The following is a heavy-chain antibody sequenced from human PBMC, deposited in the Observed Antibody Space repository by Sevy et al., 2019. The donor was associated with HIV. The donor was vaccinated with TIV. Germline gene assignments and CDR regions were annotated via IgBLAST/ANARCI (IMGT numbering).Heavy chain of an antibody. CDR1: GGSVSNSRHY. CDR2: IYYTGDT. D-gene: IGHD2-2*01. Sequence: SETLSLSCSVSGGSVSNSRHYWAWIRQPPGKALEWIGNIYYTGDTHYKPSLKSHVTISVDTSKNQFYLKLTSVTASDTAFYYCARQRGPSVPDAQDSWGQGTLVTVSS. V-gene: IGHV4-39*01. J-gene: IGHJ5*01. CDR3: ARQRGPSVPDAQDS.